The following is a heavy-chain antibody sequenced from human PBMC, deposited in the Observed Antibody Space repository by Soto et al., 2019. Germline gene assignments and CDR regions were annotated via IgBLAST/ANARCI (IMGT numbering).Heavy chain of an antibody. CDR2: ITSSGSYT. Sequence: QVQLVESGGGLVKPGGSLRLSCAASGLTFSDYYMSWIRQAPGKGLEWVSYITSSGSYTKYADHVQGRFTISRDNAKNSLYLQMNSLRAEEKAVYHCARELDGIDVWGQGTTVTVSS. V-gene: IGHV3-11*05. CDR1: GLTFSDYY. CDR3: ARELDGIDV. J-gene: IGHJ6*01.